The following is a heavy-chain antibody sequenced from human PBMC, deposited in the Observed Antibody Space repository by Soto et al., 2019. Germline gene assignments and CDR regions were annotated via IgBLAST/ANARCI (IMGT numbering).Heavy chain of an antibody. CDR2: MNPNSGNT. CDR3: ARGGRGSRRIQLWLSMMVY. V-gene: IGHV1-8*01. J-gene: IGHJ4*02. CDR1: GYTFTSYD. D-gene: IGHD5-18*01. Sequence: QVQLVQSGAEVKKPGASVKVSCKASGYTFTSYDINWVRQATGQGFEWMGWMNPNSGNTGYAQKFQGRVTMTRNTSISTAYMELSSLRSEDTAVYYCARGGRGSRRIQLWLSMMVYWGQGPLVTVSS.